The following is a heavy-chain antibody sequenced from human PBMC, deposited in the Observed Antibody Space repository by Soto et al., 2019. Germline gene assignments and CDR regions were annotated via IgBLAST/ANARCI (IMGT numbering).Heavy chain of an antibody. D-gene: IGHD2-2*01. J-gene: IGHJ4*02. CDR3: ARDIVVVPAAPFDY. Sequence: SETLSLTCAVYGGSFSGYYWSWIRQPPGKGLEWIGEINHSGSTNYNPSLKSRVTISVDTSKNQFSLKLSSVTAADTAVYYCARDIVVVPAAPFDYWGQGTLVTVSS. V-gene: IGHV4-34*01. CDR1: GGSFSGYY. CDR2: INHSGST.